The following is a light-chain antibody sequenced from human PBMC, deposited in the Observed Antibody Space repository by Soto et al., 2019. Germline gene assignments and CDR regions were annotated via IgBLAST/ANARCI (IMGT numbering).Light chain of an antibody. V-gene: IGLV1-40*01. CDR1: SSNIGAGYD. CDR2: GNS. J-gene: IGLJ1*01. Sequence: QSVLTQPPSVSGAPGQRVTISCTGSSSNIGAGYDVHWYQQLPGTAPKLLIYGNSNRPSGVPDRFSGSKSGASASLAITGLHAEDDADYFCQTYDSSLLGLVFGTGTKLTVL. CDR3: QTYDSSLLGLV.